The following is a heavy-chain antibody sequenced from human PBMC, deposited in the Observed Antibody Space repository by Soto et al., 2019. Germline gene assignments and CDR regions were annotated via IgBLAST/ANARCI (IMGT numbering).Heavy chain of an antibody. V-gene: IGHV4-34*01. CDR2: INHSGST. J-gene: IGHJ5*02. CDR3: AREALIRWSGYYKAFNWFDP. CDR1: GGSFSGYY. D-gene: IGHD3-3*01. Sequence: PSETLSLTCAVYGGSFSGYYWSWIRQPPGKGLEWIGEINHSGSTNYNPSLKSRVTISVDTSKNQFSLKLSSVTAADTAVYYCAREALIRWSGYYKAFNWFDPWGQGTLVTVSS.